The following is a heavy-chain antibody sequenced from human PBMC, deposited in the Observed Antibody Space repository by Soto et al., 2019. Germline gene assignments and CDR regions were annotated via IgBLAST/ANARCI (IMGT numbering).Heavy chain of an antibody. CDR3: ARLQAAMPAAAGMDV. CDR1: GYIXTDSC. V-gene: IGHV5-51*01. J-gene: IGHJ6*02. Sequence: GXXLKISCPGSGYIXTDSCIWWLRQMPGKGLEWMGIIYPCDSDTRYIPSFQGQVTISADKSITTAYLQLSSLTASDTAMYYCARLQAAMPAAAGMDVWGQGTAVTVSS. CDR2: IYPCDSDT. D-gene: IGHD2-2*01.